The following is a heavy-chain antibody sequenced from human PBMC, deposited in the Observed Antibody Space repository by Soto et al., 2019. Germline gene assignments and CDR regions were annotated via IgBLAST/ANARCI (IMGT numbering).Heavy chain of an antibody. Sequence: QVQLVESGGGVVQPGRSLRLSCAASGFTFSLYGMHWVRQAPGKGLEWVAVIWYDGRNKFYADSVKGRFTISRDNSKNTLYLQMNCLRDEDTAVYYCARGSRGISFYGMDLWGQGTTVIVSS. V-gene: IGHV3-33*01. CDR1: GFTFSLYG. CDR2: IWYDGRNK. CDR3: ARGSRGISFYGMDL. J-gene: IGHJ6*02. D-gene: IGHD2-2*01.